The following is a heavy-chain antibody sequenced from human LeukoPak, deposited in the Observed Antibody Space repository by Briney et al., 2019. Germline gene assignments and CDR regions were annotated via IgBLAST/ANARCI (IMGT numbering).Heavy chain of an antibody. V-gene: IGHV4-59*01. CDR2: IYYSGST. CDR1: GGSISSYC. CDR3: TRGSIAYYYMDV. Sequence: SETLSLTCTVSGGSISSYCWSWIRQPPGKGLEWIGNIYYSGSTNYNPSLKSRVTISVDTSKNQFSLKLSSVTAADTAVYYCTRGSIAYYYMDVWGKGTTVTISS. J-gene: IGHJ6*03. D-gene: IGHD3-22*01.